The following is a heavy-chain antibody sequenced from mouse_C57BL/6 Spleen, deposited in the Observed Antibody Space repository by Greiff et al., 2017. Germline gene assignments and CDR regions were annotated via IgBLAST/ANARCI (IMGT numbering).Heavy chain of an antibody. Sequence: QVQLQQSGPELVKPGASVKISCKASGYAFSSSWMNWVKQRPGKGLEWIGRFYPGDGDTNYNGKFKGKATLTADKSSSPAYMQLSSLTADDAAVYFCARSTCFHYWGQGTTLTVSS. CDR2: FYPGDGDT. J-gene: IGHJ2*01. V-gene: IGHV1-82*01. CDR3: ARSTCFHY. CDR1: GYAFSSSW.